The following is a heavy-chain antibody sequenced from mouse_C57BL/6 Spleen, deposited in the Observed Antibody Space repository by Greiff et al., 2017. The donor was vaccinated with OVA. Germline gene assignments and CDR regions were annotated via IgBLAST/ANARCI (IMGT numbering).Heavy chain of an antibody. J-gene: IGHJ2*01. CDR1: GYTFTSYW. CDR2: IDPSDSYT. CDR3: ARRDYGSSYVEYYFDY. Sequence: QVQLQQPGAELVKPGASVKLSCKASGYTFTSYWMQWVKQRPGQGLEWIGEIDPSDSYTNYNQKFKGKATLTVDTSSSTAYMQLSSLTSEDSAVYYCARRDYGSSYVEYYFDYWGQGTTLTVSS. D-gene: IGHD1-1*01. V-gene: IGHV1-50*01.